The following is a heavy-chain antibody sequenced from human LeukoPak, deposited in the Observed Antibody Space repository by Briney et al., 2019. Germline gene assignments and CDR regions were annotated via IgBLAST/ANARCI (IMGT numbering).Heavy chain of an antibody. Sequence: GGSLRLSCAASGFTFSSYAMSWVRQAPGKGLEWVSAIRDSGSSTHYAGSVKGRFTISRDNAKNSLYLQMDYLRDDDTAVYYCARDRAKYGGNTNDFWGQGTLVTVSS. CDR2: IRDSGSST. V-gene: IGHV3-23*01. CDR1: GFTFSSYA. CDR3: ARDRAKYGGNTNDF. D-gene: IGHD4-23*01. J-gene: IGHJ4*02.